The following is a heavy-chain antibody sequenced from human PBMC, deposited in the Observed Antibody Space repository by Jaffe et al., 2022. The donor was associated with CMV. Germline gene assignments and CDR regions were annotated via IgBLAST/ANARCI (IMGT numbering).Heavy chain of an antibody. CDR2: INHSGST. D-gene: IGHD4-17*01. V-gene: IGHV4-34*01. J-gene: IGHJ4*02. Sequence: QVQLQQWGAGLLKPSETLSLTCAVYGGSFSGYYWSWIRQPPGKGLEWIGEINHSGSTNYNPSLKSRVTISVDTSKNQFSLKLSSVTAADTAVYYCARGFPGDYGPLWGQGTLVTVSS. CDR1: GGSFSGYY. CDR3: ARGFPGDYGPL.